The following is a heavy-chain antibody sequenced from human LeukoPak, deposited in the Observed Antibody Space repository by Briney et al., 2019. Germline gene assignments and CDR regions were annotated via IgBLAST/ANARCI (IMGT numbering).Heavy chain of an antibody. CDR2: ISYDGSNK. CDR1: GFTFSSYA. V-gene: IGHV3-30-3*01. J-gene: IGHJ1*01. CDR3: AGASYPAEYFQH. D-gene: IGHD2-2*01. Sequence: PGGSLRLSWAAAGFTFSSYAMHWRRQAPGKGLEWGAVISYDGSNKYYADSVKGRFTISRDNSRNTLYLQMNSLRAEDTAVYYCAGASYPAEYFQHWGQGTLVTVSS.